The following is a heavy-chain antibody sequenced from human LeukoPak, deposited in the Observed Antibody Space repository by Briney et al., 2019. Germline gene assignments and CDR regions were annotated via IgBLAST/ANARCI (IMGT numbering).Heavy chain of an antibody. Sequence: PSETLSLTCTVSGGSISSGGYYWSWIRQHPGKGLEWIGYIYYSGSTYYNPSLNSRVTISVDTSKNQFSLKLSSVTAADTAVYYCARDGRRYSSSWYYFDCWGQGTLVTVSS. J-gene: IGHJ4*02. CDR3: ARDGRRYSSSWYYFDC. CDR1: GGSISSGGYY. D-gene: IGHD6-13*01. CDR2: IYYSGST. V-gene: IGHV4-31*03.